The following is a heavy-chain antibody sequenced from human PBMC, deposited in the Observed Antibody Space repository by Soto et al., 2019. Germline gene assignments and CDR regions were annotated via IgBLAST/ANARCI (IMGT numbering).Heavy chain of an antibody. J-gene: IGHJ6*02. V-gene: IGHV3-30-3*01. D-gene: IGHD6-13*01. CDR1: GFTFSSYA. CDR2: ISYDGSNK. Sequence: QVQLVESGGGVVQPGRSLRLSCAASGFTFSSYAMHWVRQAPGKGLEWVAVISYDGSNKYYADSVKGRFTISRDNSKNTXXLQRNSLRAEDTAVYYCARGGGSWYGLGYYYGMDVWGQGTTVTVSS. CDR3: ARGGGSWYGLGYYYGMDV.